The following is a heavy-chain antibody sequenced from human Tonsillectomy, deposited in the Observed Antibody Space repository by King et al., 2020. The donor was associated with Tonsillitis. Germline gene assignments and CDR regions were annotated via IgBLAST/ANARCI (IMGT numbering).Heavy chain of an antibody. J-gene: IGHJ3*02. CDR3: ARVGGGASKEAFDI. D-gene: IGHD1-26*01. Sequence: QLVQSGGGLVKPGGSLRLSCAASGSIFSGYSMNWVRQAPGKGLEWVACISSGSTYIYYGDSMKGRFTVSRDNAKNSLYLQMNSLRAEDTAVYYCARVGGGASKEAFDIWGQGTMVTVSS. CDR2: ISSGSTYI. CDR1: GSIFSGYS. V-gene: IGHV3-21*01.